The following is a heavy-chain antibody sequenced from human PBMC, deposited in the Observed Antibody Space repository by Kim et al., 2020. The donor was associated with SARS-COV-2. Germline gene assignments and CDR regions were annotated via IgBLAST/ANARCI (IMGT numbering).Heavy chain of an antibody. V-gene: IGHV4-4*07. CDR2: IYTSGST. CDR3: ARTLVVPAAIGYYFDY. Sequence: SETLSLTCTVSGGSISSYYWSWIRQPAGKGLEWIGRIYTSGSTNYNPSLKSRVTMSVDTSKNQFSLKLSSVTAADTAVYYCARTLVVPAAIGYYFDYWGQGTLVTVSS. D-gene: IGHD2-2*01. CDR1: GGSISSYY. J-gene: IGHJ4*02.